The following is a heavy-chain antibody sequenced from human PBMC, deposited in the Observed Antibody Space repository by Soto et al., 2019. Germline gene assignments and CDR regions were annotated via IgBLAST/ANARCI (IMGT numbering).Heavy chain of an antibody. Sequence: PSETLSLTCAVSGGAFSGYYWTWIRQPPGKGLEWIGEINHSGSTNYNTSLKSRVTISIDTSKNQFSLNVSSVTAADTAVYYCARAPKKLIYWGQGTRGTVPQ. D-gene: IGHD1-1*01. V-gene: IGHV4-34*01. CDR1: GGAFSGYY. J-gene: IGHJ4*02. CDR2: INHSGST. CDR3: ARAPKKLIY.